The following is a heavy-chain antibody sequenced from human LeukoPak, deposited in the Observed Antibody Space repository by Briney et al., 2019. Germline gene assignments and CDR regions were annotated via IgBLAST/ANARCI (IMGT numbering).Heavy chain of an antibody. CDR3: ARDPAAGYYYYYYGMDV. CDR1: GFTFSNYA. Sequence: GGSLRLSCAASGFTFSNYAMSWVRQAPGKGLEWVSGMSGSGGSNIMYADAVKGRFTISRDNSKSTLYLQMNSLRAEDTAVYYCARDPAAGYYYYYYGMDVWGQGTTVTVSS. D-gene: IGHD6-13*01. V-gene: IGHV3-23*01. CDR2: MSGSGGSNI. J-gene: IGHJ6*02.